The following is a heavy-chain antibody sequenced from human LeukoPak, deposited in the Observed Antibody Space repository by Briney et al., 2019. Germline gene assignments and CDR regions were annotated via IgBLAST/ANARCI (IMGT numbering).Heavy chain of an antibody. CDR3: AKDVRGHYAFDI. Sequence: PGGSLRLSCAASGFTFDDYAMHWVRQAPGKGLEWVSGISWNSGSIGYADSVKGRFTISRDNAKNSLYLQMNGLRAEDTALYYCAKDVRGHYAFDIWGQGTMVTVSS. CDR2: ISWNSGSI. CDR1: GFTFDDYA. D-gene: IGHD3-16*02. J-gene: IGHJ3*02. V-gene: IGHV3-9*01.